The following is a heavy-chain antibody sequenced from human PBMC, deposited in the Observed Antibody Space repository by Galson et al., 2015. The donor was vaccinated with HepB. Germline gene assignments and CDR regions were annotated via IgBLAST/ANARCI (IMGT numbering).Heavy chain of an antibody. CDR1: GGSISSGSYY. J-gene: IGHJ6*02. Sequence: TLSLTCTVSGGSISSGSYYWSWIRQPAGKGLEWIGRIYTCGSTNYNPSLKSRVTISVDTSKNQFSLKLSSVTAADTAVYYCAREKTDCSSTSCYTTDGMDVWGQGTTVTVSS. CDR3: AREKTDCSSTSCYTTDGMDV. CDR2: IYTCGST. D-gene: IGHD2-2*02. V-gene: IGHV4-61*02.